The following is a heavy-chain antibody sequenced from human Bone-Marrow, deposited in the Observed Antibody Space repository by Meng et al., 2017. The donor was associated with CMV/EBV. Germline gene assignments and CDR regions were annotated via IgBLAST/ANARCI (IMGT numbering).Heavy chain of an antibody. D-gene: IGHD2-2*02. V-gene: IGHV4-61*01. J-gene: IGHJ6*02. CDR3: ARDMGYRAYCSSTSCYSGRGGMDV. CDR2: IYYSGST. CDR1: GGSVSSGSYY. Sequence: GSLRFSCTVSGGSVSSGSYYWSWIRQPPGKGLEWIGYIYYSGSTNYNPSLKSRVTISVDTSKNQFSLKLSSVTAADTAVYYCARDMGYRAYCSSTSCYSGRGGMDVWGQGTTVTVSS.